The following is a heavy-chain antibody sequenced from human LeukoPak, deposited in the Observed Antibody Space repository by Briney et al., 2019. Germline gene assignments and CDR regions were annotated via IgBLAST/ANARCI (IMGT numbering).Heavy chain of an antibody. J-gene: IGHJ6*04. CDR3: ARRSMVTTPYYYYGMDV. CDR2: IWYDGSNK. CDR1: GFTFRSYG. V-gene: IGHV3-33*01. D-gene: IGHD4-17*01. Sequence: GGTLRLSCAASGFTFRSYGMQWGRGAPGKGLGRVAGIWYDGSNKYYADSVKGRFTISRDNSKNTLYLQMNSLRAEDTAVYYCARRSMVTTPYYYYGMDVWGKGTTVTVSS.